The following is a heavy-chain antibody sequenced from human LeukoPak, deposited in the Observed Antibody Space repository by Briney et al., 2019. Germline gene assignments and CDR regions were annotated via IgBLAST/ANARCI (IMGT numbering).Heavy chain of an antibody. CDR1: GFTFSSFA. J-gene: IGHJ4*02. CDR2: ISSGGSTI. CDR3: ARIYDGGH. D-gene: IGHD2/OR15-2a*01. V-gene: IGHV3-48*03. Sequence: GGSLRLSCAASGFTFSSFAMIWVRQAPGKGLEWVSYISSGGSTIYYADSVKGRFTISRDNAKNSLYLQMNSLRAGDTAVYYCARIYDGGHWGQGTLVTVSS.